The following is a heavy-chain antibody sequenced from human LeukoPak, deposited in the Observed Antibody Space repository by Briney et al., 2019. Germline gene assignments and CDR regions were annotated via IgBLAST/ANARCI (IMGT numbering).Heavy chain of an antibody. CDR3: ARARSGWLPFDY. D-gene: IGHD6-19*01. CDR2: ISAYNGNT. V-gene: IGHV1-18*01. CDR1: GGTFSSYA. Sequence: ASVKVSCKASGGTFSSYAISWARQAPGQGLEWMGWISAYNGNTNYAQKLQGRVNMTTDTSTSTAYMELRSLRSDDTAVYYCARARSGWLPFDYWGQGTLVTVSS. J-gene: IGHJ4*02.